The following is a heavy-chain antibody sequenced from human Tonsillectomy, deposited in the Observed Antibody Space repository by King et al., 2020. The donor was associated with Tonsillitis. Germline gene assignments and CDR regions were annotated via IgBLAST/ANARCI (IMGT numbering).Heavy chain of an antibody. CDR2: IYYSGST. J-gene: IGHJ4*02. CDR1: GGSVSSGSYY. CDR3: ARISGWWYEIDY. D-gene: IGHD2-15*01. V-gene: IGHV4-61*01. Sequence: VQLQESGPGLVKPSETLSLTCTASGGSVSSGSYYWTWIRQPPGKGLESIGYIYYSGSTNYNPSLKSRVTISVDTSKNQFSLKLSAVTAADTAVYYCARISGWWYEIDYWGQGTLVTVSS.